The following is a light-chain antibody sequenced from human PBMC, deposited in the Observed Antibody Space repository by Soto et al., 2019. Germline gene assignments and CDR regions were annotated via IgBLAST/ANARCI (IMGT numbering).Light chain of an antibody. CDR1: QSVNSN. J-gene: IGKJ4*01. CDR3: QQRSSWPLT. CDR2: DAS. Sequence: ETVMTQSPSTLSVSPGERATLSCRASQSVNSNLAWYQQKPGQAPRLLIYDASKRVTGIPARFSGSGSGTDLTLTISSLEPEDFAVYYCQQRSSWPLTFGGGTKVDIK. V-gene: IGKV3-11*01.